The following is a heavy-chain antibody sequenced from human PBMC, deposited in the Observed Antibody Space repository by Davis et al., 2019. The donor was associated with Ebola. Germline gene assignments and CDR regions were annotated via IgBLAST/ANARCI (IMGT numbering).Heavy chain of an antibody. Sequence: MPGGSLRLSCTVSGDSVNSGSYYWSWIRQPPGKGLDWIGYISNSGSTNYNPSLKNRLAISVDTSKNQFSLKLSSVTAADTAVYYCARGLTYYYDSSGYYWGQGTLVTVSS. J-gene: IGHJ4*02. V-gene: IGHV4-61*01. CDR2: ISNSGST. CDR3: ARGLTYYYDSSGYY. D-gene: IGHD3-22*01. CDR1: GDSVNSGSYY.